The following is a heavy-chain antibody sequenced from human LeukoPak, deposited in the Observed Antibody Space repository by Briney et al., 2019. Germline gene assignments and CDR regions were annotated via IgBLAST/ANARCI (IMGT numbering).Heavy chain of an antibody. V-gene: IGHV4-59*01. Sequence: SETLSLTCTVSGGSIDIYYWSWIRQPPGKGLEWIGYIYYSGSTNYNPSLKSRVTISVDTSKNQFSLKLSSVTAADTAVYYCARARGYSYVTFDYWGQGTLVTVSS. CDR1: GGSIDIYY. J-gene: IGHJ4*02. CDR2: IYYSGST. CDR3: ARARGYSYVTFDY. D-gene: IGHD5-18*01.